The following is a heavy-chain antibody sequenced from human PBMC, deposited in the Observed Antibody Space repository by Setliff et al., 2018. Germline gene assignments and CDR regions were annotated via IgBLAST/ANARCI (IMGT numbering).Heavy chain of an antibody. V-gene: IGHV3-23*01. D-gene: IGHD1-26*01. CDR1: RFTFSSYA. J-gene: IGHJ4*02. CDR2: ISGGGTT. Sequence: PGGSLRLSCAASRFTFSSYAMSWVRQAPGKGLEWVSVISGGGTTYYADSVKGRFTISRDNAKNTLYLQMNSLRAEDTAVYYCVRDGAGAFDYWGQGALVTVSS. CDR3: VRDGAGAFDY.